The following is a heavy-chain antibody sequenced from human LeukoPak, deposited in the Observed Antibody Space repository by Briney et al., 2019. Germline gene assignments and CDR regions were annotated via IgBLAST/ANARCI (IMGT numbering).Heavy chain of an antibody. V-gene: IGHV4-34*01. CDR2: INHSGST. Sequence: SETLSLTCAVYGGSFNGYYWSWIRQPPGKGLEWIGEINHSGSTNYSPSLKSRVTLSVDTSKNQFSLKLSSVTAADTAVYYCARQIDGFGEFDYFDYWGQGTLVTVSS. D-gene: IGHD3-10*01. CDR3: ARQIDGFGEFDYFDY. CDR1: GGSFNGYY. J-gene: IGHJ4*02.